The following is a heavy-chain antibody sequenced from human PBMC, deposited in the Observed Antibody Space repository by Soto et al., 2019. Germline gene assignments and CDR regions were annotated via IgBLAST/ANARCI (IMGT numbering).Heavy chain of an antibody. J-gene: IGHJ6*02. CDR3: AATIIAAVGTGHYYGMDV. CDR2: IVVGGGDT. V-gene: IGHV1-58*01. Sequence: SVKVSCKASGFTFTRSAVQWVRQARGQRLEWIGWIVVGGGDTNSAQKFQERVTITRDMSTSMAYIELSSLRSEDTAVYYCAATIIAAVGTGHYYGMDVWGQGTTVTVSS. D-gene: IGHD6-13*01. CDR1: GFTFTRSA.